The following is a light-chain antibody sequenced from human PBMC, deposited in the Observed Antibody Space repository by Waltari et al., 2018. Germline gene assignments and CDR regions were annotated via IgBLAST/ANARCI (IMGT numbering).Light chain of an antibody. CDR1: RFINNY. V-gene: IGKV1-39*01. J-gene: IGKJ4*01. CDR3: LQTLTTPLT. CDR2: AAS. Sequence: VTQSPSSLSAAAGHRVTITCRAGRFINNYLNWYQQKPGKAPKRLYYAASTLHSGVPSRFSGSGSGTDFTLTVSSLQADDFATYYCLQTLTTPLTFGGGTIVDIK.